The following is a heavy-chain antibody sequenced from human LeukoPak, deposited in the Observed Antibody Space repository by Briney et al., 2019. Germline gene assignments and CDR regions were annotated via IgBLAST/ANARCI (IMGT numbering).Heavy chain of an antibody. CDR2: ISSSSSYI. Sequence: GGSLRLSCAASGFTFSSYSMNWVRQAPGKGLEWVSSISSSSSYIYYADSVKGRFTISRDNAKNSLYLQMNSLRAEDTAVYYCARGLRFSGGYYYYYYMDVWGKGTTVTVSS. V-gene: IGHV3-21*01. D-gene: IGHD5-12*01. CDR1: GFTFSSYS. CDR3: ARGLRFSGGYYYYYYMDV. J-gene: IGHJ6*03.